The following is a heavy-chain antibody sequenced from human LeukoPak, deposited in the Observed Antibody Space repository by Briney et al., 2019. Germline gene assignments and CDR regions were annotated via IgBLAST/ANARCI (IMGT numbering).Heavy chain of an antibody. D-gene: IGHD3-22*01. CDR3: ARDFTYDYDTSGNDAFDI. CDR2: IHTSGST. V-gene: IGHV4-61*02. CDR1: GGSISSGSYY. J-gene: IGHJ3*02. Sequence: SETLSLTCTVSGGSISSGSYYWSWIRQPAGKGLEWIVRIHTSGSTNYSPSLKTRVTISIDTFKNQFSLKPSSVTAAETAVYYCARDFTYDYDTSGNDAFDIWGQGTMVTVSS.